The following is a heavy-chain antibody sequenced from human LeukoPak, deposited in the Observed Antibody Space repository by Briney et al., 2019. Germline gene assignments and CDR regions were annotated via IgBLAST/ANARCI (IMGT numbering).Heavy chain of an antibody. CDR1: GFTFSSYW. J-gene: IGHJ4*01. D-gene: IGHD3-22*01. Sequence: GGSLRLSCAASGFTFSSYWMHWVRQAPGKGLAWVSRIDGGGSSTSYADSVKGRFYISRDNGKSTLYLQMNSPRVEDTAIYYCARGPGSSGGAYVGDYWGHGVLVTVSS. V-gene: IGHV3-74*01. CDR2: IDGGGSST. CDR3: ARGPGSSGGAYVGDY.